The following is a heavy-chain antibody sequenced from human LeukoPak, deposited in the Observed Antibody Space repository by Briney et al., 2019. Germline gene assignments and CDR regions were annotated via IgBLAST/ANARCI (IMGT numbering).Heavy chain of an antibody. J-gene: IGHJ4*02. CDR1: GGTFSSYA. Sequence: SVKVSCKASGGTFSSYAISWVRQAPGQGLEWMGGIIPIFGTANYAQKFQGRVTITADESTSTAYMELSSPRSEDTAVYYCARNYDFWSGYHGYFDYWGQGTLVTVS. CDR2: IIPIFGTA. V-gene: IGHV1-69*13. CDR3: ARNYDFWSGYHGYFDY. D-gene: IGHD3-3*01.